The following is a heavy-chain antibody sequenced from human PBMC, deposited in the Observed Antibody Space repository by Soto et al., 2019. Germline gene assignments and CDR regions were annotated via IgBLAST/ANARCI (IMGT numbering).Heavy chain of an antibody. D-gene: IGHD3-10*01. Sequence: ASVKVSCKASGYSFTDYGISWGGQAPGQGLEWMGWISAYNGNTSYAQKVQGRVTMTTDTSTSTAYMELRSLRSDDTAVYYCARHVFLWFGGMGAWSGRYYYYGMDVWG. V-gene: IGHV1-18*01. J-gene: IGHJ6*02. CDR1: GYSFTDYG. CDR3: ARHVFLWFGGMGAWSGRYYYYGMDV. CDR2: ISAYNGNT.